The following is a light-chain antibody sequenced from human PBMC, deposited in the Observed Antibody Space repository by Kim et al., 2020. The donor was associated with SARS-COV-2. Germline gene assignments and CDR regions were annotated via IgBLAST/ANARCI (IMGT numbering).Light chain of an antibody. J-gene: IGKJ2*03. V-gene: IGKV4-1*01. Sequence: STLNCKSSQTVLYNSNNNNYLAWYQQKPGQAPKLLIYWASIRESGVSDRFSGSGSETDFTLTISSLQAEDVAVYYCQQYYSTPPSFGQGTKLEI. CDR2: WAS. CDR1: QTVLYNSNNNNY. CDR3: QQYYSTPPS.